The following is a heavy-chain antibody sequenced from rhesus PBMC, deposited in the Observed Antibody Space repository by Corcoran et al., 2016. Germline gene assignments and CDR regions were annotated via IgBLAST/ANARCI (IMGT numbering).Heavy chain of an antibody. D-gene: IGHD3-3*01. CDR1: GYSFTSYW. J-gene: IGHJ6*01. V-gene: IGHV5-20*01. Sequence: EVQLVQSGAEVKRPGESLKISCKTSGYSFTSYWISWVRQMTGKGLEWMGAIDHRDTKSKSNPAFQGQVPISADKSSSPAYLQWSRLKASDTATYYCAKGKYLDWLSLKSYGLDSWGQGVVVTVSS. CDR2: IDHRDTKS. CDR3: AKGKYLDWLSLKSYGLDS.